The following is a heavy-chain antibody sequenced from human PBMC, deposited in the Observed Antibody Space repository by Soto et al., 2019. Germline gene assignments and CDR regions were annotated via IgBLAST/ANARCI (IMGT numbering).Heavy chain of an antibody. J-gene: IGHJ4*02. CDR1: GYTFTGYS. CDR2: ISAYNGNT. D-gene: IGHD4-17*01. Sequence: QVQLVQSGAEVKKPGASVKVSCKASGYTFTGYSVGWVRQAPGQGREWMGWISAYNGNTNYAQKFQDRLTMTTDASTSTAYMELRSLRSDDTAVYYCARPSGSYGDYAWSLKYWGQGTLVTVSS. CDR3: ARPSGSYGDYAWSLKY. V-gene: IGHV1-18*01.